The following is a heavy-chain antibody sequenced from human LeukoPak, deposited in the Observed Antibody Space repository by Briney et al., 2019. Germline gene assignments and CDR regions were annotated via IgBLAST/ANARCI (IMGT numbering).Heavy chain of an antibody. V-gene: IGHV6-1*01. J-gene: IGHJ3*02. CDR1: GDSVSSNSAV. D-gene: IGHD2-15*01. CDR2: TYYRSKCYN. CDR3: ARLGLGGAFDI. Sequence: SQTLSLTCAISGDSVSSNSAVWNWIRQSPSRGLEWLGRTYYRSKCYNDYAVSVKSRITIKPDTSKNQFSLQLNSATPEDTAVYYCARLGLGGAFDIRCQGTMVTVSS.